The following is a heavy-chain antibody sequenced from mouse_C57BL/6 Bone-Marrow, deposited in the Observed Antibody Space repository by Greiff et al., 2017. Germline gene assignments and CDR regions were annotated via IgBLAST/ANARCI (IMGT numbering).Heavy chain of an antibody. CDR3: ARSYGKNFDY. D-gene: IGHD1-1*01. Sequence: QVQLQQSGPELVKPGASVKISCKASGYAFSSSWMNWVQQRPGKGLEWIGRIYPGDGDSNYNGKFKGKATLTADKSSSTADLQLSSRTSEDSAVVLYARSYGKNFDYWGQGTTLTVSS. CDR2: IYPGDGDS. V-gene: IGHV1-82*01. CDR1: GYAFSSSW. J-gene: IGHJ2*01.